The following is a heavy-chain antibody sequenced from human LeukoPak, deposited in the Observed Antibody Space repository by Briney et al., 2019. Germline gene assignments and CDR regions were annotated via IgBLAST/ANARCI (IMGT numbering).Heavy chain of an antibody. CDR3: ARRPTMVRTFDY. V-gene: IGHV4-39*01. CDR2: IYYSGST. J-gene: IGHJ4*02. CDR1: GGSISSSSYY. Sequence: NPSETLSLTCTVSGGSISSSSYYWGWIRQPPGKGLEWIGSIYYSGSTYYNPSLKSRVTISVDTSKNQFSLKLSSVTAADTAVCYCARRPTMVRTFDYWGQGTLVTVSS. D-gene: IGHD3-10*01.